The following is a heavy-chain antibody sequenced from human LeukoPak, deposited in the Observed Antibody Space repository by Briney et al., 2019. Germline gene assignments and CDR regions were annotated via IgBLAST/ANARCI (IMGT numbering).Heavy chain of an antibody. CDR1: GFTFSSYT. CDR3: ARDTYDILTGYYKWAFDI. CDR2: ISSSSSYI. Sequence: GRSLRLSCAASGFTFSSYTMNWVRQAPGRGLEWVSSISSSSSYIYYADSVKGRFTISRDNAKNSLYLQMNSLRAEDTAVYYCARDTYDILTGYYKWAFDIWGQGTMVTVSS. J-gene: IGHJ3*02. V-gene: IGHV3-21*06. D-gene: IGHD3-9*01.